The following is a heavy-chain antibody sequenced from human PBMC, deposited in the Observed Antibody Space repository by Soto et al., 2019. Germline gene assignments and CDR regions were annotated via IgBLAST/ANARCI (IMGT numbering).Heavy chain of an antibody. CDR3: ARDRIRAARGYYYYGMDV. J-gene: IGHJ6*02. D-gene: IGHD6-6*01. CDR2: ISYDGSNK. Sequence: QVQLVESGGGVVQPGRSLRLSCAASGFTFSSYAMHWVRQAPGKGLEWVAVISYDGSNKYYADSVKGRFTISRDNSKNPLYLQMNSLRAEDTAVYYCARDRIRAARGYYYYGMDVWGQGTTVTVSS. CDR1: GFTFSSYA. V-gene: IGHV3-30-3*01.